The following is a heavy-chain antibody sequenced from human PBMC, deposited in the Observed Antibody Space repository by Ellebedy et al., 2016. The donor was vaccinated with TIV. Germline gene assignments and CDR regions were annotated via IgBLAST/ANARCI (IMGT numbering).Heavy chain of an antibody. Sequence: MPSETLSLTCTVSGDSISPYYWNCILQPPGKGLEWIGYIHYSGSANYNPSLKSRVTISVDTSKNQCSLNLSSVTAADTAMYYCARQHDPKYNNYMDDWGKGTTVTVSS. CDR3: ARQHDPKYNNYMDD. CDR1: GDSISPYY. V-gene: IGHV4-59*01. J-gene: IGHJ6*03. CDR2: IHYSGSA.